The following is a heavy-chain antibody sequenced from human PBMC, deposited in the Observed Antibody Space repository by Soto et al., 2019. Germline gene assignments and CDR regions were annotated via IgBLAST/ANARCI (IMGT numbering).Heavy chain of an antibody. CDR2: IYHSGST. D-gene: IGHD2-15*01. CDR1: RGSISSGGYY. V-gene: IGHV4-31*03. Sequence: PSETLSLTCTVSRGSISSGGYYWSWIRQHAGKGLEWIGYIYHSGSTYYNPSLKSRVTISVDTSKNQFSLKLSSVTAADTAVYYCAARWWLNAFDIWGQGTMVTVSS. J-gene: IGHJ3*02. CDR3: AARWWLNAFDI.